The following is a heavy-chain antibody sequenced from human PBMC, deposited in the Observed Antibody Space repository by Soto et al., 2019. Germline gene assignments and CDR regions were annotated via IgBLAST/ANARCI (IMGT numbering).Heavy chain of an antibody. J-gene: IGHJ5*02. CDR3: AGRRYRVSSGNWFDP. Sequence: GGSLRLSCAASGFTFSSYAMSWVRQAPGKGLEWVSAISGSGGSTYYADSVKGRFTISRDNSKNTLHLQMNSLRAEDTAVYYCAGRRYRVSSGNWFDPWGRGTLVTSPQ. V-gene: IGHV3-23*01. CDR1: GFTFSSYA. D-gene: IGHD1-1*01. CDR2: ISGSGGST.